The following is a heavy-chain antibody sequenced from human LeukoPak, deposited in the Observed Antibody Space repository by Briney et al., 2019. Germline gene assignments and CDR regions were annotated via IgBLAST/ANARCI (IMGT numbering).Heavy chain of an antibody. Sequence: ASVKVSCKASGYTFTSYDINWVRQATGQGLEWMGWINPNSGGTNYAQKFQGRVTMTRDTSISTAYMELSSLRSEDTAVYYCARDGVAAAGTYYYYYYMDVWGKGTTVTISS. J-gene: IGHJ6*03. V-gene: IGHV1-2*02. CDR1: GYTFTSYD. CDR2: INPNSGGT. CDR3: ARDGVAAAGTYYYYYYMDV. D-gene: IGHD6-13*01.